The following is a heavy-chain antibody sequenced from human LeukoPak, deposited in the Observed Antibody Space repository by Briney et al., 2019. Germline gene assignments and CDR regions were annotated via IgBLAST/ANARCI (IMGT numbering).Heavy chain of an antibody. V-gene: IGHV3-48*04. D-gene: IGHD3-10*01. J-gene: IGHJ6*03. CDR2: ISSSGSTK. CDR3: ARDPHYYYGSGSYYQGDYYYYYYMDV. CDR1: EFTFSTYS. Sequence: LSGGSLRLSCAASEFTFSTYSMNWVRQAPGKGLEWVSYISSSGSTKYYADSVKGRFTISRDNAKNTLYLQMNSLRAEDTAVYYCARDPHYYYGSGSYYQGDYYYYYYMDVWGKGTTVTISS.